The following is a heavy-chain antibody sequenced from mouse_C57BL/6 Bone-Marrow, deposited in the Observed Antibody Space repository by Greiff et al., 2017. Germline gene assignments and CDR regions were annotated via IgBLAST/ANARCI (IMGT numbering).Heavy chain of an antibody. CDR3: ARPQLGPFAY. V-gene: IGHV5-12*01. CDR1: GFTFSDYY. D-gene: IGHD4-1*02. J-gene: IGHJ3*01. Sequence: EVMLVESGGGLVQPGGSLKLSCAASGFTFSDYYMYWVRQTPEKRLEWVAYISNGGGSTYYPDTVKGRFTISRDNAKNTLYLQMSRLKSEDTAMYYCARPQLGPFAYWGQGTLVTVSA. CDR2: ISNGGGST.